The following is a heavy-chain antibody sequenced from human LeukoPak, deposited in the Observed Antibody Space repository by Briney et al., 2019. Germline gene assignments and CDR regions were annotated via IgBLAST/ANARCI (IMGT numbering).Heavy chain of an antibody. V-gene: IGHV4-31*03. Sequence: PPQTLSLTCTVSGGSISSGGYYWSWIRQHPGKGLEWIGYIYYSGSTYYNPSLKSRVTISVDTSKNQFSLKLSSVTAADTAVYYCARVGGRYYDSSGYYYVGYWGQGTLVTVSS. CDR1: GGSISSGGYY. J-gene: IGHJ4*02. CDR3: ARVGGRYYDSSGYYYVGY. D-gene: IGHD3-22*01. CDR2: IYYSGST.